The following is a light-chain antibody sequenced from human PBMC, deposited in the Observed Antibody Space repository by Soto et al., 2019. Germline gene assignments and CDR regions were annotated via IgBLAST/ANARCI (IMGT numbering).Light chain of an antibody. V-gene: IGKV4-1*01. CDR3: QQYYDAPQT. CDR2: WAS. J-gene: IGKJ1*01. CDR1: QSVLYSSNNKNY. Sequence: DIVMTQSPDSLAVSLGERATINCKSSQSVLYSSNNKNYLAWYQQKPRQPPKLLIYWASTRESGVPDRFSGSGTGTDFTLTISSLQAEDVAVYYCQQYYDAPQTFGQGTTVEIK.